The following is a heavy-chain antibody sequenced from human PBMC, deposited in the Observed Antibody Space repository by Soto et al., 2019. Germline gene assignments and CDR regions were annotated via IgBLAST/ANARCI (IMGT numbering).Heavy chain of an antibody. CDR1: GFTVSSNY. D-gene: IGHD6-19*01. Sequence: PGGSLRLSCAASGFTVSSNYMSWVRQAPAKGLEWVSVIYSGGSTYYADSVKGRFTISRDNSKNTLYLQMNSLRAEDTAVYYCARVKGQWLVPRGWFDPWGQGTLVTVSS. CDR3: ARVKGQWLVPRGWFDP. V-gene: IGHV3-66*01. CDR2: IYSGGST. J-gene: IGHJ5*02.